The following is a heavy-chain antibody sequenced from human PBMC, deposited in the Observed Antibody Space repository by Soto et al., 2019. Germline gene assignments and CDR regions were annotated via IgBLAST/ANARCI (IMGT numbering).Heavy chain of an antibody. V-gene: IGHV1-46*01. CDR1: GYTFTSYS. CDR3: ARELYSSTWSTGGAFDI. CDR2: INPSGGR. D-gene: IGHD6-13*01. Sequence: QVQLVQSGAEVKKPGALVKVSCKASGYTFTSYSIHWVRQAPGQGLEWMGKINPSGGRNYAQKFQGRVTMTRDTSTSTVYMELSSLRSEDTAVYYCARELYSSTWSTGGAFDIWGQGTVVTVSS. J-gene: IGHJ3*02.